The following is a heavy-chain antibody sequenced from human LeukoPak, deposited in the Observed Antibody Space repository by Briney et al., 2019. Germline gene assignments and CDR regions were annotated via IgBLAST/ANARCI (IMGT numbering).Heavy chain of an antibody. J-gene: IGHJ4*02. CDR3: AKRGIAVADY. CDR1: GFTFSSYG. V-gene: IGHV3-30*02. Sequence: GGSLRLSCAASGFTFSSYGMHWVRQAPGKGLEWVAFIRYDGSNKYYTDSVKGRFTISRDNSKNTLYLQMNSLRAEDTAVYYCAKRGIAVADYWGQGTLVTVS. CDR2: IRYDGSNK. D-gene: IGHD6-19*01.